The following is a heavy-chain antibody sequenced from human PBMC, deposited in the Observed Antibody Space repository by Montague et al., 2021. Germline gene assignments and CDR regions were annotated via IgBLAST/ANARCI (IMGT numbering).Heavy chain of an antibody. CDR3: VKGGYYFYDALEI. V-gene: IGHV3-74*03. Sequence: SLRLSCAASGFIFYKSWMHWVRQAPGKGLEWVSRVNGDGTSITYVDSVKGRFTVSRDNAKNTVYVQMNTLRAEDTAVYYCVKGGYYFYDALEIWGQGTVVTVSS. CDR1: GFIFYKSW. D-gene: IGHD3-22*01. CDR2: VNGDGTSI. J-gene: IGHJ3*02.